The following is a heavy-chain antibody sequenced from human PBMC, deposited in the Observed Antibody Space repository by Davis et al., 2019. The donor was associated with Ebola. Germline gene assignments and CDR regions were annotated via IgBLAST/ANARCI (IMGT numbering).Heavy chain of an antibody. Sequence: AASVKVSCKASGYTFTSYYMHWVRQAPGQGLEWMGIINPSGGSTSYAQKFQGRVTMTRDTSTSTVYMELSSLRSEDTAVYYCARDKHIVASYYYYYGMDVWGQGTTVTVSS. CDR3: ARDKHIVASYYYYYGMDV. CDR1: GYTFTSYY. V-gene: IGHV1-46*01. CDR2: INPSGGST. J-gene: IGHJ6*02. D-gene: IGHD5-12*01.